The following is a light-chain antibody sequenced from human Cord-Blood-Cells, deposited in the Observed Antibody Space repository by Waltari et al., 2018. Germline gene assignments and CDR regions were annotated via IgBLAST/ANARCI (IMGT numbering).Light chain of an antibody. CDR2: DAS. CDR3: QQRSNWPPMYT. CDR1: QSVSSY. V-gene: IGKV3-11*01. Sequence: EIVLTQSPATLSLSPGERATLPCRASQSVSSYLAWYQQKPGQAPRLLIYDASNRTTCIPARFSGSGSGTDFTLTISSLEPEDFAVYYCQQRSNWPPMYTFGQGTKLEIK. J-gene: IGKJ2*01.